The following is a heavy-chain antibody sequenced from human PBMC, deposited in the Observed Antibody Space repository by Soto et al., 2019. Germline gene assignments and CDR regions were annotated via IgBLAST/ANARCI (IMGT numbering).Heavy chain of an antibody. V-gene: IGHV4-39*01. J-gene: IGHJ6*03. Sequence: SETLSLTRTVSGASISSSSYYWGWIRQPPGKGLEWIGSIYYSGSTYYNPSLKSRVTISVDTSKNQFSLKLSSVTAADTAVYYCARPLNYYYYMDVWGKGTTVTVSS. CDR3: ARPLNYYYYMDV. CDR2: IYYSGST. CDR1: GASISSSSYY.